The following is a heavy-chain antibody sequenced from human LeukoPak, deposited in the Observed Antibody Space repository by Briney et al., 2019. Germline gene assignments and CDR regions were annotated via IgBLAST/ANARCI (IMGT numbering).Heavy chain of an antibody. CDR1: GYTFTSYY. CDR2: INPSGGST. D-gene: IGHD6-6*01. Sequence: GASVKVSCKASGYTFTSYYMHWVRQAPGQGLEWMGIINPSGGSTSYAQKFQGRVTMTRDMSTSTVYMELSSLRSEDTAVYYCARDLSSERVVNWFDPWGQGTLVTVSS. CDR3: ARDLSSERVVNWFDP. J-gene: IGHJ5*02. V-gene: IGHV1-46*01.